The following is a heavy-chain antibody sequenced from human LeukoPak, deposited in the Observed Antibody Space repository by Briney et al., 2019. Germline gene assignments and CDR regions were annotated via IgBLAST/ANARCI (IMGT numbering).Heavy chain of an antibody. Sequence: SETLSLTCTVSGDSISSSVFYWTWIRQSPGKGLEWIGNIYCNSGHTSYNPSLQSRVTISRDTSNNQFSLRLGSVTAANTAVYYCARGAMVRGRYYFDYWGQGTLVTVSS. J-gene: IGHJ4*02. CDR1: GDSISSSVFY. CDR3: ARGAMVRGRYYFDY. V-gene: IGHV4-39*07. CDR2: IYCNSGHT. D-gene: IGHD3-10*01.